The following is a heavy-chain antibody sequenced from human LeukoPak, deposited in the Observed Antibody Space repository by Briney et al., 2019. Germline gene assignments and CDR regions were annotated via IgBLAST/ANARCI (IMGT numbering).Heavy chain of an antibody. J-gene: IGHJ4*02. D-gene: IGHD3-10*01. CDR2: INTNTGNP. CDR3: ARDARSITMVRGVPGY. Sequence: GASVKVSCKASGYTFTSYAMNWVRQAPGQGLEWMGWINTNTGNPTYAQGFTGRFVFSLDTSVSTAYLQISSLKAEDTAVYYCARDARSITMVRGVPGYWGQGTLVTVSS. CDR1: GYTFTSYA. V-gene: IGHV7-4-1*02.